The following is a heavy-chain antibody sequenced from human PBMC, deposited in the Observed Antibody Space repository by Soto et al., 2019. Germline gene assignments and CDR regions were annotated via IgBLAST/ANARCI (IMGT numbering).Heavy chain of an antibody. CDR2: IIPILGIA. V-gene: IGHV1-69*08. D-gene: IGHD4-17*01. J-gene: IGHJ4*02. CDR3: ARDYGDYYFDY. CDR1: GGTFSSYT. Sequence: QVQLVQSGAEVKKPGSSVKVSCKASGGTFSSYTISWVRQAPGQGLEWMGRIIPILGIANYAQKFQGRVTXTXXKSTSTAYMELSSLRSEDTAVYYCARDYGDYYFDYWGQGTLVTVSS.